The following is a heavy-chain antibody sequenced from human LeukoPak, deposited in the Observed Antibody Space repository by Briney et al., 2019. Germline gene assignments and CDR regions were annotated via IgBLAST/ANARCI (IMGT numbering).Heavy chain of an antibody. CDR2: ISYDGSNK. CDR1: GFTFSSYA. Sequence: GRSLRLSCAASGFTFSSYAMHWVRQAPGKGLEWWAVISYDGSNKYYADSVKGRFTISRDNSKNTLYLQMNSLRAEDTAVYYCARGGYCSGGSCYRYYYYYYYMDVWGKGTTVTVSS. CDR3: ARGGYCSGGSCYRYYYYYYYMDV. J-gene: IGHJ6*03. D-gene: IGHD2-15*01. V-gene: IGHV3-30*04.